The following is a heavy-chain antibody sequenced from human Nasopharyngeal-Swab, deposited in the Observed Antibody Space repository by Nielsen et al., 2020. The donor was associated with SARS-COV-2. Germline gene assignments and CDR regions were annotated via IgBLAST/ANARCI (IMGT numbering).Heavy chain of an antibody. Sequence: ETLSLTCAVYGGSFSGYYWSWIRQPPGKGLVWVSRIMTDGSGTTYADSVKGRFTISRDNAKNTLFLQMNSLRAEDTAVYYCARDEVGGGMDVWGQGTTVTVSS. CDR3: ARDEVGGGMDV. D-gene: IGHD2-2*01. CDR1: GGSFSGYY. V-gene: IGHV3-74*01. CDR2: IMTDGSGT. J-gene: IGHJ6*02.